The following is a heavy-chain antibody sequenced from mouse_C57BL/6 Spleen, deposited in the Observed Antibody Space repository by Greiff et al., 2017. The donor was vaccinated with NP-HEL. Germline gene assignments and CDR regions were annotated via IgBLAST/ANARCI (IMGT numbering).Heavy chain of an antibody. J-gene: IGHJ1*03. CDR2: IYPGSGST. D-gene: IGHD1-1*01. V-gene: IGHV1-55*01. CDR3: ARVITTVGWYFDV. Sequence: QVQLQQPGAELVKPGASVKMSCKASSYTFTSYWITWVKQRPGQGLEWIGDIYPGSGSTNYNEKFKSKATLTVDTSSSTAYMQLSSLTSEDSAVYYCARVITTVGWYFDVWGTGTTVTVSS. CDR1: SYTFTSYW.